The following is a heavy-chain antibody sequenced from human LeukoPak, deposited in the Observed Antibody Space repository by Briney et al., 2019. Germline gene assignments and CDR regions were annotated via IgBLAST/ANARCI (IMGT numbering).Heavy chain of an antibody. J-gene: IGHJ3*01. CDR1: GFTLSSYG. CDR2: ISYDGSNK. D-gene: IGHD6-19*01. V-gene: IGHV3-30*18. Sequence: GGSLRLSCAASGFTLSSYGMHWVRQAPGKGLEWVAVISYDGSNKYYADSVKGRFTISRDNSKNTLYLQMNSLRAEDTAVYYCAKDPTTAVAGALNWGQGTMVTVSS. CDR3: AKDPTTAVAGALN.